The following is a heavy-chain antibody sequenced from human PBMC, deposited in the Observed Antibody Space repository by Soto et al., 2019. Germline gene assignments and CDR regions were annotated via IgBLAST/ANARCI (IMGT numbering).Heavy chain of an antibody. V-gene: IGHV4-39*01. Sequence: SCTVSGGSISSSNLYWGWFRQPPGKGLEWIGSIRYGGDTSYNPSLKSRITISIDTSKNQFSLSLGSVTAADTAIYYCAKDASCISCGAWGQGVPVTVSS. CDR2: IRYGGDT. CDR1: GGSISSSNLY. CDR3: AKDASCISCGA. D-gene: IGHD1-26*01. J-gene: IGHJ4*02.